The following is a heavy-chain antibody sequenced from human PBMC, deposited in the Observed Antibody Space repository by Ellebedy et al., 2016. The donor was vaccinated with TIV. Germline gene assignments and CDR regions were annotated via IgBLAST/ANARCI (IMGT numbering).Heavy chain of an antibody. CDR2: IWYDGSNK. Sequence: PGGSLRLSCTASGFIFNNYGMHWVRQAPGKGLEWVAFIWYDGSNKYYADSVKGRFTISRDNSKNTLYLQMNTLGVEDTAVFYCARDRHVDRGDCLDHWGQGTLVTVSS. CDR1: GFIFNNYG. CDR3: ARDRHVDRGDCLDH. J-gene: IGHJ4*02. D-gene: IGHD2-21*02. V-gene: IGHV3-33*01.